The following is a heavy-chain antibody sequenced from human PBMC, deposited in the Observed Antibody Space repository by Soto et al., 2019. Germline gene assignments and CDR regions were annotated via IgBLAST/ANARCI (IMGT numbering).Heavy chain of an antibody. D-gene: IGHD3-3*01. Sequence: GGSLRLSCAASGFTFSNCAMSWVRQAPGKGLEWVSAISGSSVTTYYADSVKGRFTISRDNSKNTLFLQMNSLRAEDTVVYYCAKEDFGVVKYYYYYGMDVWGQGTTVTVSS. CDR1: GFTFSNCA. J-gene: IGHJ6*02. V-gene: IGHV3-23*01. CDR2: ISGSSVTT. CDR3: AKEDFGVVKYYYYYGMDV.